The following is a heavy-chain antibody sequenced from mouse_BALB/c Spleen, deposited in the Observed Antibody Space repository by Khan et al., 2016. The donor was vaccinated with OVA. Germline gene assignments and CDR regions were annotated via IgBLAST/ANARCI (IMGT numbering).Heavy chain of an antibody. CDR2: INTGGAYT. Sequence: EVELVESGGDFVRPGGSLKLSCAASGFTFSTYGMSWVRQTPDKRLEWVATINTGGAYTYYPDSVKGRFTISRDHAKNTLYLQLSSLKSEDTAIYYGAGLAYYYNSGGFAYGGKGTLVTVSA. CDR1: GFTFSTYG. V-gene: IGHV5-6*01. D-gene: IGHD1-1*01. CDR3: AGLAYYYNSGGFAY. J-gene: IGHJ3*01.